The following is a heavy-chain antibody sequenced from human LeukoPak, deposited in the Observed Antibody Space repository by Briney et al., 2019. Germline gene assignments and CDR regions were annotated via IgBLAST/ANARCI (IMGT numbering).Heavy chain of an antibody. V-gene: IGHV3-74*01. CDR3: ASLAAAGIAGFDY. Sequence: GGSLSLSCAASGFTFSSYWMHWVRQAPGKGLVWVSRINSDGSSTSYADSVKGRFTTSRDNAKNTLYLQMNSLRAEDTAVYCCASLAAAGIAGFDYWGQGTLVTVSS. D-gene: IGHD6-13*01. CDR2: INSDGSST. J-gene: IGHJ4*02. CDR1: GFTFSSYW.